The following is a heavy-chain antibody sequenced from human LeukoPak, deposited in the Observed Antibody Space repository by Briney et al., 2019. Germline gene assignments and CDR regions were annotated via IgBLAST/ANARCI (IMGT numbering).Heavy chain of an antibody. Sequence: GGSLRLSCTASGFTFSGHWIHWVRQPPGMGLVWVSRINERGTDSMYAEAVKGRFTISRDNAKNTVYLQMNSLRAEDTAVYYCVRDETLWTLDWWGQGTLVSVSS. D-gene: IGHD1-1*01. CDR3: VRDETLWTLDW. CDR2: INERGTDS. V-gene: IGHV3-74*03. CDR1: GFTFSGHW. J-gene: IGHJ4*02.